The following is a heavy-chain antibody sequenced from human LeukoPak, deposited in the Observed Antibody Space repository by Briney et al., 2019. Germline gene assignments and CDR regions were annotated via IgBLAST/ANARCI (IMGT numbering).Heavy chain of an antibody. CDR3: ARVSSTSSVY. Sequence: GGSLRLSCGASGFTFSTYWMSWVRQAPGKGLEWVANIKRDGSDKYYVDSVKGRFTISRDNAKNSLYLQMNSLRAEDTAVYYCARVSSTSSVYWGQGTLVTVSS. CDR1: GFTFSTYW. CDR2: IKRDGSDK. V-gene: IGHV3-7*01. J-gene: IGHJ4*02. D-gene: IGHD2-2*01.